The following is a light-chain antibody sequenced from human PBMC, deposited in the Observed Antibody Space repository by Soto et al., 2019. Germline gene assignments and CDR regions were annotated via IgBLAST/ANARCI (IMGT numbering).Light chain of an antibody. CDR1: QSITSY. V-gene: IGKV1-39*01. J-gene: IGKJ1*01. Sequence: DIQMTRSPSSLSASVGDRVTITCRASQSITSYLNWYQQKPGKAPKLLIYGASTLQSGVPSRFSGSGSGTDFTLTISSLQPEDFATYYCQQSYSARWTFGQGTKVEIK. CDR2: GAS. CDR3: QQSYSARWT.